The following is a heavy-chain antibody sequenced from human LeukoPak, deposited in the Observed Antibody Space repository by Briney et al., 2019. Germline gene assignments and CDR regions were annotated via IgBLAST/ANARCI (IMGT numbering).Heavy chain of an antibody. V-gene: IGHV4-59*01. Sequence: SETLSLTCTVSGGSIGSYNWNWIRQTPGKGLEWIGYIYYSGSTNYNPSLKSRVTISVDTSKNQFFLKLRSVTAADTAVYYCARESRRIPNRGLDYWGQGTLVTVSS. J-gene: IGHJ4*02. CDR1: GGSIGSYN. D-gene: IGHD1-14*01. CDR2: IYYSGST. CDR3: ARESRRIPNRGLDY.